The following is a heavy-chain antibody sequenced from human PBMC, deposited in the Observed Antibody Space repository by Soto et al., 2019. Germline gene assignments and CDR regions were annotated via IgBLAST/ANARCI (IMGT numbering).Heavy chain of an antibody. CDR1: GGTFSSYA. D-gene: IGHD3-16*02. V-gene: IGHV1-69*06. J-gene: IGHJ4*02. Sequence: ASVKVSCKASGGTFSSYAISWVRQAPGQGLEWMGGIIPIFGTANYAQKFQGRVTITADKSTSTAYMELSSLRSEDTAVYYCARVGAYYDYVWGSYRYEPYYFDYWGQGTLVTVSP. CDR2: IIPIFGTA. CDR3: ARVGAYYDYVWGSYRYEPYYFDY.